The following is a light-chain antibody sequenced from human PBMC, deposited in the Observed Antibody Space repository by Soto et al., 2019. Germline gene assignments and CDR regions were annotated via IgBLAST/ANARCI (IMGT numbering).Light chain of an antibody. CDR2: GAS. J-gene: IGKJ4*01. Sequence: EILLTQSPGTLSLSPGDSATLSCRASQSLGNTFLAWYQQKSGQSPRLLIYGASDRATDIPDRFSGGGSGTDFTLTISRLEPEDFAVYFCQQYGRLPLSFGGGTKVE. CDR1: QSLGNTF. CDR3: QQYGRLPLS. V-gene: IGKV3-20*01.